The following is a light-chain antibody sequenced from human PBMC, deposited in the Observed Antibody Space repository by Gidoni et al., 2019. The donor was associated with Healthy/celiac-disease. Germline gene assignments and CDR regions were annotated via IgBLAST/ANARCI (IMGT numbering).Light chain of an antibody. CDR1: QDISNY. J-gene: IGKJ3*01. V-gene: IGKV1-33*01. Sequence: DIQMTKSPSSLSASVGDRVTITCQASQDISNYLNWYQQKPGKAPKLLIYDASNLETGVPSRFSGSVSGTDFTFTISSLQPEDIATYYCQQYDNLPLFTFGPGTKVDIK. CDR2: DAS. CDR3: QQYDNLPLFT.